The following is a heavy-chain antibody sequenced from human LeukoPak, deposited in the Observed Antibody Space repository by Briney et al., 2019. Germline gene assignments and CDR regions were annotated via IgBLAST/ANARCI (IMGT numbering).Heavy chain of an antibody. CDR1: GYTFTGYY. CDR2: MNPNSGDT. D-gene: IGHD3-3*02. CDR3: ARRPINCIIANCYVDY. J-gene: IGHJ4*02. V-gene: IGHV1-2*02. Sequence: ASVKVSCKASGYTFTGYYIHWVRQAPGQGLEWMGWMNPNSGDTSYAREFQDRVTMTRDTSLNTAYMELSRLRSDDTAVYFCARRPINCIIANCYVDYWGQGTLVTVSS.